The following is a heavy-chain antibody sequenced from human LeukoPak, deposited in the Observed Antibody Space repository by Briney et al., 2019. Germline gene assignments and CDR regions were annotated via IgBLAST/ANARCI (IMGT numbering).Heavy chain of an antibody. J-gene: IGHJ4*02. CDR2: ISYSGT. V-gene: IGHV4-39*01. D-gene: IGHD3-3*01. CDR1: GGSISISNYY. Sequence: SETLSLTCTVSGGSISISNYYWGWIRQPPGRGLEWIGSISYSGTYYNPSLKSRLTISVDTSKNHFSLNLRSVTDADTAVYFCVRRDPNPLGALYYWGEGALV. CDR3: VRRDPNPLGALYY.